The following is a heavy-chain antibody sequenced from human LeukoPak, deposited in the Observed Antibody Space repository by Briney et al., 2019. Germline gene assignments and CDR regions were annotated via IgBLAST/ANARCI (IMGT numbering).Heavy chain of an antibody. Sequence: PGRSLRLSCAASGFTFDDYAMHWVRQAPGKGLEWVSGISWNSGSIGYADSVKGRFTISRDNAKNSLYLQMNSLRAEDTALYYCAKDTNYYDSSGSLDYWGQGTPVTVSS. V-gene: IGHV3-9*01. CDR1: GFTFDDYA. D-gene: IGHD3-22*01. CDR3: AKDTNYYDSSGSLDY. J-gene: IGHJ4*02. CDR2: ISWNSGSI.